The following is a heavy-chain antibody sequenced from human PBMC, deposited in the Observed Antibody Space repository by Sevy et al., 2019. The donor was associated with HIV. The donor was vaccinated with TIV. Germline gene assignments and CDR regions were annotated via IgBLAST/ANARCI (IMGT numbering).Heavy chain of an antibody. CDR2: INPNSGGT. CDR3: ARVLSSSWYSLDY. D-gene: IGHD6-13*01. CDR1: GYTFTGYY. J-gene: IGHJ4*02. V-gene: IGHV1-2*02. Sequence: ASVKVSCKASGYTFTGYYMHWVRQAPGQGLEWMGWINPNSGGTNYAQKFQGRVTMTRDTSISTAYMELSRLRSDDTAVYYCARVLSSSWYSLDYWRQGTLVTVSS.